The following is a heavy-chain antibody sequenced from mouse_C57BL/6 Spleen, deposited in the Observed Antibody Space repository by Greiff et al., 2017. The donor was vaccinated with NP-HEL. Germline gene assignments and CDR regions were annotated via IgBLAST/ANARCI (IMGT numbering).Heavy chain of an antibody. V-gene: IGHV14-2*01. CDR3: ARRRGSSYAMDY. J-gene: IGHJ4*01. CDR2: IDPEDGET. Sequence: DVQLQESGAELVKPGASVKLSCTASGFNITDYYMHWVKQRPEQGLEWIGRIDPEDGETKYAPKFQGKATITADTSSNTAYLQLSSLTSEDTAVYYCARRRGSSYAMDYWGQGTSVTVSS. D-gene: IGHD1-1*01. CDR1: GFNITDYY.